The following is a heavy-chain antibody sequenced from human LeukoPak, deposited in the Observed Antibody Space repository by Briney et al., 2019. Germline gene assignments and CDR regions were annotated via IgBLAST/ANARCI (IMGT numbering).Heavy chain of an antibody. J-gene: IGHJ6*03. CDR1: GGSFSGYY. D-gene: IGHD6-13*01. V-gene: IGHV4-34*01. CDR3: ARGRGGSSWFDYYYYYMDV. Sequence: PSETLSLTCAVYGGSFSGYYWSWIRQPPGKGLEWIGEINHSGSTNYNPSLKSRVTISVDTSKNQFSLKLSSVTAADTAVYYCARGRGGSSWFDYYYYYMDVWGKGTTVTVSS. CDR2: INHSGST.